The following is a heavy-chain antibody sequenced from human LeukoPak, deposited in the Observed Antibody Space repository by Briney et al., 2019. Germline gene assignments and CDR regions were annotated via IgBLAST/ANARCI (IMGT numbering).Heavy chain of an antibody. J-gene: IGHJ3*02. CDR2: IYYSGST. CDR3: ARLPLALDAFDI. Sequence: PSETLSLTCTVSGGSISSYHWSWIRQPPGKGLECIGFIYYSGSTNYNPSLKSRVTISVDTSKNQFSLKLSSVTAADTAVYYCARLPLALDAFDIWGQGTMVTVSS. CDR1: GGSISSYH. V-gene: IGHV4-59*08.